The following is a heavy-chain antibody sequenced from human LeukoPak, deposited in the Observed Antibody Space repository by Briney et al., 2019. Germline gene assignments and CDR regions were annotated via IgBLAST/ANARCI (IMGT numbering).Heavy chain of an antibody. J-gene: IGHJ6*02. D-gene: IGHD4-17*01. CDR1: GFTFSSYA. CDR2: ISYDGSNK. V-gene: IGHV3-30*04. Sequence: GGSLRLSCAASGFTFSSYAMHWVRQAPGKGLEWVAVISYDGSNKYYADSVKGRFTISRGNSKNTLYLQMNSLRAEDTAVYYCAREAAPSFIVEESYGDFSNYGMDVWGQGTTVTVSS. CDR3: AREAAPSFIVEESYGDFSNYGMDV.